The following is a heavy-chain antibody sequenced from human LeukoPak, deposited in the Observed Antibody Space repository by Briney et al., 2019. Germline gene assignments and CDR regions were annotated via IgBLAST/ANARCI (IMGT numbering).Heavy chain of an antibody. CDR3: ARSPVVGAVYSSSWVRGGY. D-gene: IGHD6-13*01. V-gene: IGHV3-7*01. Sequence: GGSLRLSCAASGFTFSSYWMSWVRQAPGKGLEWVANIKQDGSEKYYVDSVKGRFTISRDNAKNSLYLQMNSLRAEDTAVYYCARSPVVGAVYSSSWVRGGYWGQGTLVTVSS. CDR1: GFTFSSYW. CDR2: IKQDGSEK. J-gene: IGHJ4*02.